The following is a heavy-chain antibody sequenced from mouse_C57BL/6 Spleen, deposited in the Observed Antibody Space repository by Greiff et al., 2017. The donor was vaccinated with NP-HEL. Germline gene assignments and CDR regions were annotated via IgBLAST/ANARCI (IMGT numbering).Heavy chain of an antibody. V-gene: IGHV1-42*01. CDR2: INPSTGGT. CDR3: ARGYYYGSRFDY. CDR1: GYSFTGYY. J-gene: IGHJ2*01. Sequence: VQLKESGPELVKPGASVKISCKASGYSFTGYYMNWVKQSPEKSLEWIGEINPSTGGTTYNQKFKAKATLTVDKSSSTAYMQLSSLTSEDSAVYFCARGYYYGSRFDYWGQGTTLTVSS. D-gene: IGHD1-1*01.